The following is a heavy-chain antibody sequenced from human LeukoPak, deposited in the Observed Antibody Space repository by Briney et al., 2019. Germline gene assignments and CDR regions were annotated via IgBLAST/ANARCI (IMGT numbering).Heavy chain of an antibody. CDR3: ARLGCSSTSCYTVDY. J-gene: IGHJ4*01. CDR2: IYYSGST. Sequence: PSETLSLTCTVSGGSISSSSYYWGWIRQPPGKGLEWIGSIYYSGSTYYNPSLKSRVTISVDTSKNQFSLKLSSVTAADTAVYYCARLGCSSTSCYTVDYWGQEPWSPSPQ. D-gene: IGHD2-2*02. V-gene: IGHV4-39*01. CDR1: GGSISSSSYY.